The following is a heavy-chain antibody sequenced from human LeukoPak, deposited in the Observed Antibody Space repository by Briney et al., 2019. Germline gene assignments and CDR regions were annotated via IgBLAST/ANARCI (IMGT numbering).Heavy chain of an antibody. CDR1: GYTFSSYG. J-gene: IGHJ3*02. CDR3: ARDGDAGAFDI. Sequence: ASLKVSCKASGYTFSSYGISWVRQAPGQGLEWMGWISAYNGNTNFAQEFQGRVTMTTDTSTSTASMELRSLRSDDTAVYYCARDGDAGAFDIWGQGTMVTVSS. D-gene: IGHD7-27*01. V-gene: IGHV1-18*01. CDR2: ISAYNGNT.